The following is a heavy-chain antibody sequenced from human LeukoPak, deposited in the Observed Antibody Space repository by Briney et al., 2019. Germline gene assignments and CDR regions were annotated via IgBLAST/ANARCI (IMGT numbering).Heavy chain of an antibody. CDR3: ARDSGHYYDSSGYYSNWFDP. Sequence: RGSLRLPCAASGFTFDDYGMSWVGQAPREGLEWVSGINWYGGSTGYADSVKSRFTIPRDNAKNSLYLRMNSLRAEDTAVYYCARDSGHYYDSSGYYSNWFDPWGQGTLVTVSS. V-gene: IGHV3-20*04. J-gene: IGHJ5*02. CDR2: INWYGGST. CDR1: GFTFDDYG. D-gene: IGHD3-22*01.